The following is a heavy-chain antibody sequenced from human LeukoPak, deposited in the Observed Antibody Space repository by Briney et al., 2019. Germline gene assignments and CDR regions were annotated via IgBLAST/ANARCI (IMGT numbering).Heavy chain of an antibody. CDR1: GFTFSIHA. J-gene: IGHJ4*02. V-gene: IGHV3-21*04. Sequence: GGSLRLSCAASGFTFSIHAMGWVRQAPGKGLEWVSSISYTGTYIYYADSVKGRFTISRDDAQNSLYLQMNSLRAEDTAIYYCVRDRGTYRPIDYWGQGTLVTVSS. CDR2: ISYTGTYI. D-gene: IGHD1-26*01. CDR3: VRDRGTYRPIDY.